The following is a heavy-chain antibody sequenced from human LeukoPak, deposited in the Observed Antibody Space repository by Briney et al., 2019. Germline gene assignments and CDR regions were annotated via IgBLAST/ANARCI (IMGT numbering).Heavy chain of an antibody. CDR1: GGSISSNSYY. CDR2: IYYSGST. J-gene: IGHJ4*02. CDR3: ARRSLGVGASSWAWDY. Sequence: SETLSLTCTVSGGSISSNSYYWDWIRQPPGKGLEWIGSIYYSGSTYYNPSLRSRVTLSADTSKDQFSLKLSSVTAADTAVYYCARRSLGVGASSWAWDYWGQGTLVTVSS. V-gene: IGHV4-39*07. D-gene: IGHD6-13*01.